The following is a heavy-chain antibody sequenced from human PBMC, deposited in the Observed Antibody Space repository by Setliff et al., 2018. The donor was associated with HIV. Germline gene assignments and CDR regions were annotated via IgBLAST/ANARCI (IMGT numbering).Heavy chain of an antibody. CDR2: IYYSGST. J-gene: IGHJ5*02. V-gene: IGHV4-59*01. Sequence: SETLSLTCTVSGGSISSYYWTWIRQPPGRGLEWIGYIYYSGSTNYNPSLKSRVTISVDTSKNQFSLKLSSVTAADTAVYYCAREGLAVAGLNWFDPWGQGTLVTVSS. CDR1: GGSISSYY. CDR3: AREGLAVAGLNWFDP. D-gene: IGHD6-19*01.